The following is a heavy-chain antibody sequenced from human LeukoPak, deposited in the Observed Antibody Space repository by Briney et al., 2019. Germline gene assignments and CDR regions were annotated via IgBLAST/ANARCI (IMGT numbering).Heavy chain of an antibody. D-gene: IGHD3-16*01. V-gene: IGHV1-46*01. CDR3: ARAPERGNYFDY. CDR2: INPSGGST. Sequence: ASVKVSCKASGYTFTSYYMHWVRQAPGQGLQWMGIINPSGGSTTYAQEFHGRVTMTRDTSTSTVCMELSSLRSEDTAVYYCARAPERGNYFDYWGQGTLVTVSS. J-gene: IGHJ4*02. CDR1: GYTFTSYY.